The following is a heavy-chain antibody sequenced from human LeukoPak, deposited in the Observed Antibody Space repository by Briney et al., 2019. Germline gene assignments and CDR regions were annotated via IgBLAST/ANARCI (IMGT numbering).Heavy chain of an antibody. Sequence: ASVKVSCKASGHTFTGYYMHWVRQAPGQGLEWMGWINPNSGGTNYAQKFQGRVTMTRDTSISTAYMELSRLRSDDTAVYYCARDMRPEDWFDPWGQGTLVTVSS. V-gene: IGHV1-2*02. CDR3: ARDMRPEDWFDP. J-gene: IGHJ5*02. CDR1: GHTFTGYY. D-gene: IGHD1-14*01. CDR2: INPNSGGT.